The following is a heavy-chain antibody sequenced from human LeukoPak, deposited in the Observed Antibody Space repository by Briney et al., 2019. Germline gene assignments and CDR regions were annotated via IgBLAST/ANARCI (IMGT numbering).Heavy chain of an antibody. D-gene: IGHD6-19*01. J-gene: IGHJ4*02. V-gene: IGHV3-53*01. CDR1: GFTVSSNY. Sequence: PGGSLRLSCAASGFTVSSNYMSWVRQAPGKGLEWVSVIYSGGSTYYADSVKGRFTISRDNSKNTLYLQMNSLRAEDMAVYYCARDRGIAVAGLPLYYFDYWGQGTLVTVSS. CDR2: IYSGGST. CDR3: ARDRGIAVAGLPLYYFDY.